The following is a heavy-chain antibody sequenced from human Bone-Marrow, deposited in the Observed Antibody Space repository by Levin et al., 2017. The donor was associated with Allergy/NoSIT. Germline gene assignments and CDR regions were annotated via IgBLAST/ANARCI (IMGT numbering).Heavy chain of an antibody. D-gene: IGHD2-15*01. CDR2: LSSRGRP. J-gene: IGHJ4*02. CDR1: FFSISFLVFF. Sequence: LSLPFPFSFFSISFLVFFCIGFRHAPFPFLSLLVSLSSRGRPSYNPSLKSRVIMSVDTSKNHFSLRLGSATAADTAVYYCARCSGGTCYSGLDSWGQGTLVTVSS. CDR3: ARCSGGTCYSGLDS. V-gene: IGHV4-30-4*01.